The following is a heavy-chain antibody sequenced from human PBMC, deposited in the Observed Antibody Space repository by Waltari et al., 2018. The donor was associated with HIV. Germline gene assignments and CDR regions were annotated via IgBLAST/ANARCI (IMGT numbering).Heavy chain of an antibody. CDR3: ARMPILGYGSYTFDS. CDR1: SESFSGNY. Sequence: QVQLKQWGAGMLKPSETLSLTCSVYSESFSGNYWSWIRQPPGKGLEWIGEVNHSGSTNYTPSLNSRGTISVDTAKKQFSLRLTSGTAADTAIYYCARMPILGYGSYTFDSWGQGALVTVSS. CDR2: VNHSGST. V-gene: IGHV4-34*01. D-gene: IGHD6-13*01. J-gene: IGHJ4*02.